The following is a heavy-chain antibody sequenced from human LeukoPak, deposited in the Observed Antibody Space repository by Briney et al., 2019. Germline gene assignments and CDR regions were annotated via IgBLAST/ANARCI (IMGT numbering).Heavy chain of an antibody. D-gene: IGHD3-10*01. CDR3: ARQRGSGTYSAYYFDS. CDR2: TYHSGGT. CDR1: GYSISSGYY. V-gene: IGHV4-38-2*01. J-gene: IGHJ4*02. Sequence: SETLSHTCAVSGYSISSGYYWGRIRQPPGKGLEWIGSTYHSGGTYYNPSHKSRITISVDTSKNQFSLKLTSVTAADTAVYYCARQRGSGTYSAYYFDSWGQGTLVTVSS.